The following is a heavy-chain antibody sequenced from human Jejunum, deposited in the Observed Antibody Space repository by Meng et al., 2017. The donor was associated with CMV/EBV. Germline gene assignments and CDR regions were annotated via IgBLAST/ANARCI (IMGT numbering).Heavy chain of an antibody. CDR3: ARVSSTSLLTYYYYGMDV. Sequence: WVRQAPGKGLVWVSRINSDGSSTSYADSVKGRFTISRDNAKNTLYLQMNSLRAEDTAVYYCARVSSTSLLTYYYYGMDVWGQGTTVTVSS. V-gene: IGHV3-74*01. J-gene: IGHJ6*02. CDR2: INSDGSST. D-gene: IGHD2-2*01.